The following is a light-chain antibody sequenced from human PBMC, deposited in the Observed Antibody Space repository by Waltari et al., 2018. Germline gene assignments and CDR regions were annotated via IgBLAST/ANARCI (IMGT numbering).Light chain of an antibody. CDR1: ESVATS. CDR3: QQCNKWPPT. J-gene: IGKJ4*01. Sequence: EMVMTQSPATLSVSPGERVALSCRASESVATSLAWYQQIPGKAPRLLIYDASTRATNVSVRFSGSGSGTEFTLTITSLQSEDFAVYYCQQCNKWPPTFGGGTKVEIK. CDR2: DAS. V-gene: IGKV3-15*01.